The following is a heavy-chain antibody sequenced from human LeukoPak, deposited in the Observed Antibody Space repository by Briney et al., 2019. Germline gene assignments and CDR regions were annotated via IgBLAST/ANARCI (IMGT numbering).Heavy chain of an antibody. V-gene: IGHV1-46*01. CDR3: ASESTYYYDSSGYYYGY. CDR1: GYTFTSYY. Sequence: GASVKVSCKASGYTFTSYYMHWVRQAPGQGLEWMGIINPSGGSTSYAQKFQGRVTMTRDTSTSTVYMELSSLRSEDTAVYYCASESTYYYDSSGYYYGYWGQGTLVTVSS. J-gene: IGHJ4*02. D-gene: IGHD3-22*01. CDR2: INPSGGST.